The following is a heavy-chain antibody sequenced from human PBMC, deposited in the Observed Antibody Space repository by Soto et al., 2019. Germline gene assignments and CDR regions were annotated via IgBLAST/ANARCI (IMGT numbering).Heavy chain of an antibody. CDR1: GYTFTSYV. Sequence: QVQLVQSGAEEKKPGASVKVSCKASGYTFTSYVMHWVRQAPGQRLEWMGWINAGNGNTKYSQKFQGRVTITRDTSESTAYMELSSLRSEDTAVYYCARAWVVVTAADYWGQGTLVNVSS. D-gene: IGHD2-21*02. CDR2: INAGNGNT. CDR3: ARAWVVVTAADY. V-gene: IGHV1-3*05. J-gene: IGHJ4*02.